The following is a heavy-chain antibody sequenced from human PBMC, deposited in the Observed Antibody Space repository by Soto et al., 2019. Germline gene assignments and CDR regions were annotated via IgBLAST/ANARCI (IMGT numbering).Heavy chain of an antibody. Sequence: QITLKESGPTLVKPTEPLTLTCTFSGFSLSTTGVAVGWIRQPPGKALEWLALIYWDDDKRYSPSLKTRLTITKDTSKNQVVLTMTNMDPVDTATYYCAFFPRALSSSWSNSFDPWGQGTLVTVSS. CDR1: GFSLSTTGVA. V-gene: IGHV2-5*02. D-gene: IGHD6-13*01. CDR2: IYWDDDK. J-gene: IGHJ5*02. CDR3: AFFPRALSSSWSNSFDP.